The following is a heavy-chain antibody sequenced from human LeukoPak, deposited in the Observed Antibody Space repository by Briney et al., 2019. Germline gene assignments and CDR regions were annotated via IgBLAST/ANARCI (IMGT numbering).Heavy chain of an antibody. Sequence: PGGSLRLSCAASGFTFSYYGMSWVRQAPGKGLEWVSAISGSGGSTYYADSVKGRFSISRDNSKNTLYLQMNSLRAEDTAVYYCAKNGHGSGSYYPRTKYYFDYWGQGTLVTVSS. CDR2: ISGSGGST. V-gene: IGHV3-23*01. J-gene: IGHJ4*02. CDR1: GFTFSYYG. D-gene: IGHD3-10*01. CDR3: AKNGHGSGSYYPRTKYYFDY.